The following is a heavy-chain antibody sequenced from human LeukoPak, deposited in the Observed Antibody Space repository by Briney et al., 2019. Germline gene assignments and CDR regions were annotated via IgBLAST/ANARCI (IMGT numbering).Heavy chain of an antibody. V-gene: IGHV3-23*01. CDR2: ISGSGGST. Sequence: GGSLRLSCAASGFTFSSYAMHWVRQAPGKGLEWVSAISGSGGSTYYADSVKGRFTISRDNSKNSLYLQMNSLRVEDTAVYYCARHGSGDFDYWGQGTLVAVSS. D-gene: IGHD3-3*01. CDR3: ARHGSGDFDY. J-gene: IGHJ4*02. CDR1: GFTFSSYA.